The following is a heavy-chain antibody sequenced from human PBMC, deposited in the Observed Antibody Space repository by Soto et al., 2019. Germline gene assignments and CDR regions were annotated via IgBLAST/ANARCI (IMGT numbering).Heavy chain of an antibody. CDR3: ARVLGGMATVPFDY. Sequence: QVQLVESGGGVVQPGRSLRLSCAASGFTFSSYAMHWVRQAPGTGLEWVAVISYDGSNKYYADSVKGRFTISRDNSKNTLYLQMNSLRTEDTAVYYGARVLGGMATVPFDYWGQGALVPVSS. V-gene: IGHV3-30-3*01. J-gene: IGHJ4*02. CDR2: ISYDGSNK. CDR1: GFTFSSYA. D-gene: IGHD5-12*01.